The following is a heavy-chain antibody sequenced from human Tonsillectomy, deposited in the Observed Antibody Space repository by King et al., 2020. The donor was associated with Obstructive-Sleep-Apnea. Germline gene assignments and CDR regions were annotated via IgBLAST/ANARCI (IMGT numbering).Heavy chain of an antibody. V-gene: IGHV3-53*04. J-gene: IGHJ4*02. CDR3: ARDSSSSWFSFFDY. CDR2: IYSGGST. Sequence: EQLVQSGGGLVQPGGSLRLSCAASGFTVSSNYMSCVRQAPGKGLEWVSFIYSGGSTYYADSVKGRFTISRHNSKNTLYLQMNSLRAEDTAVYYCARDSSSSWFSFFDYWGQGTLVTVSS. D-gene: IGHD6-13*01. CDR1: GFTVSSNY.